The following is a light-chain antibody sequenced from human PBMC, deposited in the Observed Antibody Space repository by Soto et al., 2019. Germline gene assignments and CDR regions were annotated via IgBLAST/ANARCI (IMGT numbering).Light chain of an antibody. CDR2: DVS. Sequence: QSALTLPASVSGSPGQSITISCTGTSSDVGAYNYVSWYQQHPGKAPKLIIYDVSNRPSGVSNRFSGSKSGNTDSLTISGIQAEHAANNYFLSFTSNYTLVFGTGTKLTVL. CDR3: LSFTSNYTLV. V-gene: IGLV2-14*01. CDR1: SSDVGAYNY. J-gene: IGLJ1*01.